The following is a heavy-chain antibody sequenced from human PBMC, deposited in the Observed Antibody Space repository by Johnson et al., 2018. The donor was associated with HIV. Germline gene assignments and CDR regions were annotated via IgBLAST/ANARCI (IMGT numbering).Heavy chain of an antibody. V-gene: IGHV3-74*02. CDR3: ASPQAGDYPQDDAFHI. CDR1: GFTFSSYA. Sequence: VQLVESGGGVVQPGRSLRLSCAASGFTFSSYAMHWVRQAPGKGLVWVSRINADGRSTTYADSVKGRFTISRDNAQNTLYLQMNSLRAEDTAVYYCASPQAGDYPQDDAFHIWGQGTVVTVSS. D-gene: IGHD4-17*01. J-gene: IGHJ3*02. CDR2: INADGRST.